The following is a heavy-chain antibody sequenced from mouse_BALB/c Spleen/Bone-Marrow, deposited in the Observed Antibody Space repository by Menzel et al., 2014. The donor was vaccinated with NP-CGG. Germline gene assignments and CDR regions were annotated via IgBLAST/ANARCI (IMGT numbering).Heavy chain of an antibody. CDR3: ASWHRGFAY. CDR2: ISSGSSTI. CDR1: GFTFSSFG. Sequence: DVKLVESGGGLVQPGGSRKLSCAASGFTFSSFGMHWVRQAPEKGLEWVAYISSGSSTIYYADTVKGRFTISRDNPKNTLFLQMTSLRSEDTAMYYCASWHRGFAYWGQGTLVTVSA. V-gene: IGHV5-17*02. J-gene: IGHJ3*01.